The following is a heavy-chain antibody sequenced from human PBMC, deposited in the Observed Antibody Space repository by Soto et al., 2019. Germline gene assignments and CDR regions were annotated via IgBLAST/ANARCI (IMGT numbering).Heavy chain of an antibody. V-gene: IGHV3-30-3*01. CDR2: ISYDGNNE. D-gene: IGHD1-26*01. J-gene: IGHJ3*02. CDR3: ARDGYSGRSDGFDI. Sequence: QVQLVESGGGVVQPGRSLRLSCAASGFTFSAYTMHWVRQPPGKGLEWVAVISYDGNNERYTDPVKGRFTVSRDNSTTKLYLQMNSLKSEDTAVYYCARDGYSGRSDGFDIWGQGTMVTVSS. CDR1: GFTFSAYT.